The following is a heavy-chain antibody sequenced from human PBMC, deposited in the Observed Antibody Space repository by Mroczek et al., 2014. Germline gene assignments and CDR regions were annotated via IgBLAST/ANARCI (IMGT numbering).Heavy chain of an antibody. J-gene: IGHJ4*02. V-gene: IGHV1-18*01. CDR1: GYTFDNYG. D-gene: IGHD2-15*01. Sequence: QVQLVQSGAEVKKPGASLKVSCKASGYTFDNYGITWVRQAAGQGLEWMGWISGYNYNTNYPQKFQGRVTMTTETSTSTAYMELRSLRSDDTAVYYCARAQPNLYCNGGSCPFDYWGQGTLVTVSS. CDR3: ARAQPNLYCNGGSCPFDY. CDR2: ISGYNYNT.